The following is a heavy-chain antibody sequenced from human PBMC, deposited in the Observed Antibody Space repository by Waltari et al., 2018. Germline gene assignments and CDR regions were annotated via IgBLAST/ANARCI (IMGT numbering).Heavy chain of an antibody. CDR3: ARDSEVTYYDFWSGYFDY. CDR1: GYTFTSYG. V-gene: IGHV1-18*01. CDR2: ISAYNGNT. D-gene: IGHD3-3*01. J-gene: IGHJ4*02. Sequence: QVQLVQSGAEVKKPGASVKVSCKASGYTFTSYGISWVRQAPGQGLEWMGWISAYNGNTNYAQKLQGRVTMTTDTSTSTAYMELRSLRSDDTAVYYCARDSEVTYYDFWSGYFDYWGQGTLVTVSS.